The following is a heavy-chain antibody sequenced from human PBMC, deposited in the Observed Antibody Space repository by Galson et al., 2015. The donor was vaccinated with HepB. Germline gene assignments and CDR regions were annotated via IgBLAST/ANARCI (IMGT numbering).Heavy chain of an antibody. CDR2: ISSSSSYI. Sequence: SLRLSCAASGFTFSSYSMNWVRQAPGKGLEWVSSISSSSSYIYYADSVKGRFTISRDNAKNSLYLQMNSLRAEDTAVYYCAREAAAGYWGLYYFDYWGQGTLVTVSS. CDR1: GFTFSSYS. D-gene: IGHD6-13*01. CDR3: AREAAAGYWGLYYFDY. V-gene: IGHV3-21*01. J-gene: IGHJ4*02.